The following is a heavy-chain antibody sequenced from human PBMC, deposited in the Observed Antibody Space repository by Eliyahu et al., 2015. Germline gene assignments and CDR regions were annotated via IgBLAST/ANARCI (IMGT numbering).Heavy chain of an antibody. J-gene: IGHJ5*02. V-gene: IGHV3-33*01. CDR3: ARGELDQWQGTMWFDP. D-gene: IGHD3-10*01. CDR2: IWYDGSNK. CDR1: GXXFXTXG. Sequence: QVQLVESGGGVVQPGRSLRLSCAASGXXFXTXGMPWVRQXPGQGLXWVAVIWYDGSNKYYADSVKGRFTISRDNSKNTLYLQMNSLRAEDTAVYYCARGELDQWQGTMWFDPWGQGTLVTVSS.